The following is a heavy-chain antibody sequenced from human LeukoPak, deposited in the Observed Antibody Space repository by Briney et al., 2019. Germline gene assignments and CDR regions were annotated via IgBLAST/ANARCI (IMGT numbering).Heavy chain of an antibody. V-gene: IGHV3-74*01. J-gene: IGHJ4*02. Sequence: GGSLRLSCAASGFTFSSYWMHCVRQAPGKGRVWVSRINSDGSSTSYADSVKGRITISRDNAKNTLYLQMHSLRAEDTAVYYCARGSEMATMVYWGQGTLVTVSS. CDR1: GFTFSSYW. D-gene: IGHD5-24*01. CDR2: INSDGSST. CDR3: ARGSEMATMVY.